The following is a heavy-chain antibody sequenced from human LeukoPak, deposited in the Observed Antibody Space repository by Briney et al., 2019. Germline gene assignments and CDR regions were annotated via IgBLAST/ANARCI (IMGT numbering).Heavy chain of an antibody. Sequence: GASVKVSCKASGYTFTGYYMHWVRQASGQGLEWMGWVNPNSGGTNYAQKFQGRVTMTRDTSISTAHMELSRLRSDDTAVYYCARSRTGSGFLFDYWGQGTLVTVSS. CDR3: ARSRTGSGFLFDY. D-gene: IGHD3-10*01. V-gene: IGHV1-2*02. J-gene: IGHJ4*02. CDR1: GYTFTGYY. CDR2: VNPNSGGT.